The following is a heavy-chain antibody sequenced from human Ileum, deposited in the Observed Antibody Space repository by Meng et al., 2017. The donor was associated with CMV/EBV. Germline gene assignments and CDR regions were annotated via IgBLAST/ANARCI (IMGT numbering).Heavy chain of an antibody. CDR2: ISAYNGNT. D-gene: IGHD3-10*01. Sequence: ASVKVSCKASGYTFTSYGISWVRQAPGQGLEWMGWISAYNGNTNYAQKLQGRVTMTTDTSTSTAYMELRSLRSDDTAVYYCARDRFGEFLDYYYYYGMDVWGQGTTVTVSS. V-gene: IGHV1-18*01. CDR1: GYTFTSYG. J-gene: IGHJ6*02. CDR3: ARDRFGEFLDYYYYYGMDV.